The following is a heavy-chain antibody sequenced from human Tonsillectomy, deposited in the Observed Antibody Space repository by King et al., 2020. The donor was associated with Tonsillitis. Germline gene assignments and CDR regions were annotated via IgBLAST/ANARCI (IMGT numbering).Heavy chain of an antibody. CDR1: GFIFSDYY. CDR3: AREWGQYYYYYYGLDV. CDR2: ISSSGSTI. V-gene: IGHV3-11*01. Sequence: VQLVESGGGLVKPGGSLRLSCAASGFIFSDYYISWIRQAPGKGLEWVSYISSSGSTIYYADSVKGRFTISRDNAKNSLYLQMNSLRAEDTAVYYCAREWGQYYYYYYGLDVWGQGTTVTVSS. D-gene: IGHD7-27*01. J-gene: IGHJ6*02.